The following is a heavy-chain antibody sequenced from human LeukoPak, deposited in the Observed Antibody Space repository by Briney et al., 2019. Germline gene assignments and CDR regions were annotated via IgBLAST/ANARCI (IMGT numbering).Heavy chain of an antibody. CDR1: GDSISSGDYY. CDR2: IYYTGNT. J-gene: IGHJ5*02. Sequence: SETLSLTCTVSGDSISSGDYYWSWIRQPPGKGLEWIGYIYYTGNTYYNPSLKSRVTISADTSKNQFSLKLTSVTAADTAVYYCARVGLHSGSYYCFDPWGQGTLVTVSS. V-gene: IGHV4-30-4*08. D-gene: IGHD1-26*01. CDR3: ARVGLHSGSYYCFDP.